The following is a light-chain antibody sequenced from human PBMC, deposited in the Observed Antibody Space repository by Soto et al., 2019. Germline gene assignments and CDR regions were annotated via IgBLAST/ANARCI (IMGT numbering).Light chain of an antibody. CDR1: QSVSSN. CDR3: QQYNNWPPEP. J-gene: IGKJ1*01. Sequence: EIVMTQSPATLSVSPGERATLSCRASQSVSSNLAWYQQKPGQAPRLLIYGASTRATGIPARFSGSGSGTEFTLTISSLQSEDFAVYYCQQYNNWPPEPFGQGTKV. CDR2: GAS. V-gene: IGKV3-15*01.